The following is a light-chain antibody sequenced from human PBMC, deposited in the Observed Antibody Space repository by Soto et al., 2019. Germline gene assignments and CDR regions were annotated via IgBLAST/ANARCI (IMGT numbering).Light chain of an antibody. Sequence: EIVMTQSPATLSVSPGERVTLSCRASESLSTYLAWYQQKPGQAPRLLIYGASTKATGIPAMFSGSGSATDFTLTISSLQSEDFAVYYCQSYNDWPFTFGQGTKLEI. J-gene: IGKJ2*01. CDR3: QSYNDWPFT. V-gene: IGKV3-15*01. CDR2: GAS. CDR1: ESLSTY.